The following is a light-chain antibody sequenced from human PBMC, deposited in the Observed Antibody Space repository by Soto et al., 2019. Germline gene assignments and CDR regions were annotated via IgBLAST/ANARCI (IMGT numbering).Light chain of an antibody. CDR1: QRIDNY. Sequence: IQMTQSPSSLSASVGDRVTITCRASQRIDNYLNWYQHKPGKAPNLLIFAASSLQSGVPSRFSGSRSGTDFTLTISSLQPEAFATYYCQQTFSSPFTFGPGTKVDIK. CDR3: QQTFSSPFT. V-gene: IGKV1-39*01. CDR2: AAS. J-gene: IGKJ3*01.